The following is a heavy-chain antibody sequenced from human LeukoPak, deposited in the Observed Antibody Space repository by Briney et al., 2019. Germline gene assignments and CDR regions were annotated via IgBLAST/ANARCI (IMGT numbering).Heavy chain of an antibody. J-gene: IGHJ4*02. D-gene: IGHD2-15*01. CDR2: IYYSGYT. Sequence: PSETLSLTCTVSGGSISSSSYYWGWIRQPPGKGLEWIGSIYYSGYTFYNPSLKSRVTISVDTSKKQFSLKLSSVTAADTAVYYCARHISGGRTIDYWGQGTLVTVSS. CDR1: GGSISSSSYY. CDR3: ARHISGGRTIDY. V-gene: IGHV4-39*01.